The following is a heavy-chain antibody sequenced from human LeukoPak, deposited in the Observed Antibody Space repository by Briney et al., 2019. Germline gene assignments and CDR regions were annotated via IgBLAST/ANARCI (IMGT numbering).Heavy chain of an antibody. D-gene: IGHD3-22*01. V-gene: IGHV3-21*06. CDR3: ARDGYYYDSSGYYSINGMDV. J-gene: IGHJ6*02. Sequence: GGSLRLSCAASGFTFSSYSMNWVRQAPGKGLEWVSSISSSSSSYIYYADSVKGRFTISRDNAKNSLYLQMNSLRAEDTAVYYCARDGYYYDSSGYYSINGMDVWGQGTTVTVSS. CDR1: GFTFSSYS. CDR2: ISSSSSSYI.